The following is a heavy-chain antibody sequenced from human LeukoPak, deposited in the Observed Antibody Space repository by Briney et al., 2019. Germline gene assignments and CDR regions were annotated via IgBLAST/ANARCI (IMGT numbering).Heavy chain of an antibody. Sequence: ASVKVSCKASGYTFTGCYMHWVRQAPGQGLEWMGWISPYNGNTNYAQRFQGRVTMTTDTSTSTAYMELRSLRFDDTAVYYCARDGGYFDYWGRGTLVTVSS. CDR2: ISPYNGNT. V-gene: IGHV1-18*04. CDR3: ARDGGYFDY. J-gene: IGHJ4*02. CDR1: GYTFTGCY.